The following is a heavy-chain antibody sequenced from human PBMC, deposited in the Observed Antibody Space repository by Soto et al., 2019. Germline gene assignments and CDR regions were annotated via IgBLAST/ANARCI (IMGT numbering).Heavy chain of an antibody. CDR2: ISYDGSNK. J-gene: IGHJ5*02. CDR3: AKEGDGGFDP. D-gene: IGHD2-21*02. Sequence: VQLVESGGGVVQPGRSLRLSCAASGFTFSSYGMHWVRQAPGKGLEWVAVISYDGSNKYYADSVKGRFTISRDNSKNTLYLQMNSLRAEDTAVYYCAKEGDGGFDPWGQGTLVTVSS. V-gene: IGHV3-30*18. CDR1: GFTFSSYG.